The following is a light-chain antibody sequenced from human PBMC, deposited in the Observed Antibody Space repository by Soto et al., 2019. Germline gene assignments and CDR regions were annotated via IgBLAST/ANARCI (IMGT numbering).Light chain of an antibody. CDR2: DTS. CDR3: SSYTSSLSPYV. CDR1: SSNIGACYD. V-gene: IGLV1-40*01. Sequence: QSALTQPPSVSGAPGQRVTISCTGTSSNIGACYDVHWYHQLPGTAPKLMIYDTSNRPSGVPDRFSGSKSGNSASLAITGLQAEDEADYYCSSYTSSLSPYVFGTGTKLTVL. J-gene: IGLJ1*01.